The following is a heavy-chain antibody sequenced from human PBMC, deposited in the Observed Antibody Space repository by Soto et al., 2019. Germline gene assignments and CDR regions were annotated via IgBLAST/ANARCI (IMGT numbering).Heavy chain of an antibody. D-gene: IGHD6-6*01. CDR3: AKGGLLSHHSSSFLYDY. Sequence: GGSVRVCCATSVFPFSSNGMSWVRQATGRGLEWVSAISGSGGSTYYADSVKGRFTISRDNSKNTLYLQMNSLRAEDTAVYYCAKGGLLSHHSSSFLYDYWGQGTLVTVS. CDR2: ISGSGGST. CDR1: VFPFSSNG. V-gene: IGHV3-23*01. J-gene: IGHJ4*02.